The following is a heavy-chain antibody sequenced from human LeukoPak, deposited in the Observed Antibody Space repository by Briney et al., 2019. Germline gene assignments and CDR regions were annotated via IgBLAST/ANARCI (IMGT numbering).Heavy chain of an antibody. CDR1: GFTFSNYA. CDR3: VKDRVVAAAFGCFQY. J-gene: IGHJ1*01. CDR2: ISHDGINT. D-gene: IGHD6-13*01. Sequence: GGSLRLSCAASGFTFSNYAMHWVRQDSGRGLDWVAVISHDGINTYYADSVKGRFTISRDNSKNTLYLQVNSLRVEDTAVYYCVKDRVVAAAFGCFQYWGQGTLVTVSS. V-gene: IGHV3-30*18.